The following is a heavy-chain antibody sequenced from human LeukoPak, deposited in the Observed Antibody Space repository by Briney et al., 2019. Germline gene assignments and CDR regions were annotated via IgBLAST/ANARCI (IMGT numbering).Heavy chain of an antibody. J-gene: IGHJ5*02. CDR1: GGSISSYY. Sequence: PSETLSLTCTVSGGSISSYYWSWIRQPPGKGLEWIGYIYYSGSTNYNPSLKSRVTISVDTSKNQFSLKLSSVTAADTAVYYCARHAPGGYYDSSEDWFDPWGQGTLVTVSS. D-gene: IGHD3-22*01. V-gene: IGHV4-59*08. CDR2: IYYSGST. CDR3: ARHAPGGYYDSSEDWFDP.